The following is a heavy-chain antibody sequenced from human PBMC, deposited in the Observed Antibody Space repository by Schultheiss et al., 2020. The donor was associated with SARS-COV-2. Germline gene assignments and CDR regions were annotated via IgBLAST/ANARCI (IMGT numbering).Heavy chain of an antibody. J-gene: IGHJ4*02. CDR2: MFSSGIT. CDR3: AISDDS. CDR1: GGSMSTGSSY. Sequence: SCTASGGSMSTGSSYWGWIRQPPGKGLEWIGSMFSSGITYYNPSLKSRVTISVDTSKNQFSLNLNSVDAADTAVYYCAISDDSWGQGTLVTVSS. V-gene: IGHV4-39*01.